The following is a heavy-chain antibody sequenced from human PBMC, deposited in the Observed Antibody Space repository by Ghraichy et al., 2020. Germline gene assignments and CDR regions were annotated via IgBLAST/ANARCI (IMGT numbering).Heavy chain of an antibody. CDR1: GFTFSSYG. Sequence: GGSLRLSCAASGFTFSSYGMHWVRQAPGKGLEWVAVIWYDGSNKYYADSVKGRFTISRDNSKNTLYLQMNSLRAEDTAVYYCARGMGAYRGAFDYWGQGTLVTVSS. CDR2: IWYDGSNK. V-gene: IGHV3-33*01. CDR3: ARGMGAYRGAFDY. J-gene: IGHJ4*02. D-gene: IGHD1-26*01.